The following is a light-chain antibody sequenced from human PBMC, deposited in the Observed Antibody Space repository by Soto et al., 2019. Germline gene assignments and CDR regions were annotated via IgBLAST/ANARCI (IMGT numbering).Light chain of an antibody. CDR2: GAY. J-gene: IGKJ1*01. CDR3: KQYNNWPRT. V-gene: IGKV3-15*01. CDR1: QSVSSN. Sequence: EIVMTQSPATLSVSPGERATLSCRASQSVSSNLAWYQQKPGQAPRLLIYGAYTRATGIPARFSGSGSGTEFTLTIRSLQSEDFAVYYCKQYNNWPRTFGQGTKVDIK.